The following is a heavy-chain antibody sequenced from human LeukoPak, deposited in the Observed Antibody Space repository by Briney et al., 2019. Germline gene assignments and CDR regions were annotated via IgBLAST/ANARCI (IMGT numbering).Heavy chain of an antibody. CDR3: AVDTAMVYFDY. V-gene: IGHV3-74*01. Sequence: GGSLRLSCAASGFTFSTYCMHWVRQAPGKGPMWVSRICPDGTVTNYADSVKARFIISRDNARNTVYLQMNSLRVEDTAVYYCAVDTAMVYFDYWGQGTLVTVSS. CDR1: GFTFSTYC. D-gene: IGHD5-18*01. CDR2: ICPDGTVT. J-gene: IGHJ4*02.